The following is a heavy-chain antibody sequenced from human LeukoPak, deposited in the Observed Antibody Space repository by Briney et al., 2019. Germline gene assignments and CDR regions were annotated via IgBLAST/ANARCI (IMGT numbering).Heavy chain of an antibody. CDR2: IYHSGTT. J-gene: IGHJ4*02. Sequence: SGTLSLTCVVSGGAITSGFWWTWVRQRPGEGLEWIGEIYHSGTTNYNAALRSRVTMLVDKSKGQFSLRLTSVTAADTAFYYCATSVASGSSRYFDLWGQGTLVTVSS. D-gene: IGHD3-10*01. V-gene: IGHV4-4*02. CDR3: ATSVASGSSRYFDL. CDR1: GGAITSGFW.